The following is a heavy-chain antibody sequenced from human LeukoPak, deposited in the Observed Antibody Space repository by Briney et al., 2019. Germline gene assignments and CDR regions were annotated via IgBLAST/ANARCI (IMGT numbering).Heavy chain of an antibody. CDR2: IYYSGST. J-gene: IGHJ3*02. Sequence: PSETLSLTCTVSGGSISSYYWSWIQQPPGKGLEWIGYIYYSGSTNYNPSLKSRVTISVDTSKNQFSLKLSSVTAADTAVYYCARHGYYDIGGVFDIWGQGTMVTVSS. V-gene: IGHV4-59*01. CDR3: ARHGYYDIGGVFDI. D-gene: IGHD3-22*01. CDR1: GGSISSYY.